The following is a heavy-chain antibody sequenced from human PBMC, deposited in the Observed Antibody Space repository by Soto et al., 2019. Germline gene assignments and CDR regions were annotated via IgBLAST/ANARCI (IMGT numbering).Heavy chain of an antibody. V-gene: IGHV3-74*01. J-gene: IGHJ6*02. CDR2: INSDGSST. D-gene: IGHD6-13*01. CDR1: GFTFSSYW. CDR3: ARAGIAAAGTGSRYYYYGMDV. Sequence: GGSLRLSCAASGFTFSSYWMHWVRQAPGKGLVWVSRINSDGSSTSYADSVKGRFTISRDNAKNTLYLQMNSLRAEDTAVYYCARAGIAAAGTGSRYYYYGMDVWGQGTTVTVSS.